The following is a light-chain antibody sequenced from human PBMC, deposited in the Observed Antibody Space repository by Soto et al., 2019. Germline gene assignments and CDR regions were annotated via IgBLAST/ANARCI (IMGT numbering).Light chain of an antibody. CDR1: SSDVGSYNY. CDR2: DVS. CDR3: SSYTSSSTLVV. J-gene: IGLJ2*01. V-gene: IGLV2-14*01. Sequence: QPVLTQPASVSGSPGQSITISCTGTSSDVGSYNYVSWYQQHPRKAPKLMIYDVSNRPSGVSNRFSGSKSGNTASLTISGLQAEDEADYYCSSYTSSSTLVVFGGGTKLTVL.